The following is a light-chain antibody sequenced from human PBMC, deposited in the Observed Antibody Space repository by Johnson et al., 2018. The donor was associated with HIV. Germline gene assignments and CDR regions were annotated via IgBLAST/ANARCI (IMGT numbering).Light chain of an antibody. V-gene: IGLV1-51*01. J-gene: IGLJ1*01. CDR2: DNN. CDR3: GTWDSRLRSGF. CDR1: SSNIGNNY. Sequence: QSVLTQPPSVSAAPGQKVTISCSGSSSNIGNNYVSWYQQLPGKAPKLLIYDNNKRPSGIPDRFSGSKSGTSATLGITGLQTGDEADYYCGTWDSRLRSGFFGTGTKVTVL.